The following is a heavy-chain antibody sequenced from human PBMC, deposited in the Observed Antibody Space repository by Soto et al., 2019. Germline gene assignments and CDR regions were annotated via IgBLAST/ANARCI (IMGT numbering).Heavy chain of an antibody. CDR2: MNPNSGNT. D-gene: IGHD3-16*02. V-gene: IGHV1-8*01. Sequence: ASVKVSCKASGYTFTSYDINWVRQATGQGLEWMGWMNPNSGNTGYAQEFQGRVTMTRNTSISTAYMELSSLRSEDTAVYYCARGFSDCSSTSCSLYDYIWGSYRPPDLAFDIWGQGTMVTVSS. J-gene: IGHJ3*02. CDR3: ARGFSDCSSTSCSLYDYIWGSYRPPDLAFDI. CDR1: GYTFTSYD.